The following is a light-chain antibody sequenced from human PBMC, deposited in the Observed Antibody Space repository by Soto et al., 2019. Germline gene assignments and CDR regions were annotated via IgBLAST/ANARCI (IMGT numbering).Light chain of an antibody. CDR2: SVS. CDR1: QDSSNY. J-gene: IGKJ4*01. Sequence: DIQMTQAPSSLAASVGDRVTITCRARQDSSNYVFWYQQKPWRAPNLLIYSVSILQSGVPSRFSGRGSGTEFTLTISGLQSEDVASYYCQKYNSGPPLPFGGGKPVEIK. CDR3: QKYNSGPPLP. V-gene: IGKV1-27*01.